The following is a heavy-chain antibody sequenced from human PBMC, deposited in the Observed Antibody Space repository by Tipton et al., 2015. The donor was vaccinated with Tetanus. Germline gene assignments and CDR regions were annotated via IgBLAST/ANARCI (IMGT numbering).Heavy chain of an antibody. CDR3: TRHRRGLTNHPDTGPED. CDR1: GSGVSISGTNYY. Sequence: TVSLTCTVSGSGVSISGTNYYWGWIRQPPGKGLEWIASIYYSGTTYYNPSLKGRVTISVDTSKDQFSLRLNSVTAADTAIYYCTRHRRGLTNHPDTGPEDWGQGTLVTVSS. D-gene: IGHD1-14*01. J-gene: IGHJ4*02. CDR2: IYYSGTT. V-gene: IGHV4-39*01.